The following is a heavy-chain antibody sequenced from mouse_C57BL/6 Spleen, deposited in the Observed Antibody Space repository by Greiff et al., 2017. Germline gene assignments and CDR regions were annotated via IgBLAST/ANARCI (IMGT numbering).Heavy chain of an antibody. CDR1: GYTFTEYT. V-gene: IGHV1-62-2*01. CDR2: FYPGSGSI. CDR3: ASHGDGLWFAY. J-gene: IGHJ3*01. D-gene: IGHD2-3*01. Sequence: VQLQQSGAELVKPGASVKLSCKASGYTFTEYTIHWVKQRPGQGLEWIGWFYPGSGSITYNEKFKDKATLTADKSSSTVYMELSRWTSEDSAVYVYASHGDGLWFAYWGQGTLVTVSA.